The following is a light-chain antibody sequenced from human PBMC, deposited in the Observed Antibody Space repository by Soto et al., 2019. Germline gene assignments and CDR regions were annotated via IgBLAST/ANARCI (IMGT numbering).Light chain of an antibody. CDR2: AAS. CDR3: QQLNSYPIT. Sequence: IQLTQSPSSLSASVGDRVTITCRASQGISSYLAWYQQKPGKAPKLLIYAASTLQSGVPSRFSGSGSGTDFTLTISSLLPEDFATYYCQQLNSYPITCGQGTRLEIK. J-gene: IGKJ5*01. CDR1: QGISSY. V-gene: IGKV1-9*01.